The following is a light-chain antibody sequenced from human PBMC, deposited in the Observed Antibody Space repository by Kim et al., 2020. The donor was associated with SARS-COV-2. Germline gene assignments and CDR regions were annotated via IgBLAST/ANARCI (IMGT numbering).Light chain of an antibody. CDR1: SLRKFY. CDR3: NCRDSSGIGV. J-gene: IGLJ3*02. V-gene: IGLV3-19*01. Sequence: SSELTQDPAVSVALGQTVRITCQGDSLRKFYASWYQQKPGQAPTLVIYAKNNRPFGIPDRFSGSTSGNTVSLTITGAQAEDEADYYCNCRDSSGIGVFGGGTQLTVL. CDR2: AKN.